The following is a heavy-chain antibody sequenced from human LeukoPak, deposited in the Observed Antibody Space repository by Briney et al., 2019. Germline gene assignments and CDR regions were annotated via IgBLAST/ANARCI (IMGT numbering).Heavy chain of an antibody. J-gene: IGHJ4*02. Sequence: GGSLRLSCAASGFDFSSTWMSWVRQAPGKGLEWVSYISSSSTYTTYADSVKGRFTISRDNAKNSLYLQMNSLRGEDTAVYYCARLGSIAAAGTPDYWGQGTLVTVSS. CDR2: ISSSSTYT. D-gene: IGHD6-13*01. CDR3: ARLGSIAAAGTPDY. CDR1: GFDFSSTW. V-gene: IGHV3-21*05.